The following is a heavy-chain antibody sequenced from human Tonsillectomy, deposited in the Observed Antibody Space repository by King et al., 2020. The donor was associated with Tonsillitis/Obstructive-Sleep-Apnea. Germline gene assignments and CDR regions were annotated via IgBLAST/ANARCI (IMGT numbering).Heavy chain of an antibody. J-gene: IGHJ4*02. Sequence: VQLVESGGGLVQPGGSLRLSCAASGFTFSGYWMHWVRQAPGEGPVWVSRIYSDGSNTAYADSVRGRFTISRDNAKNTLYLQMNSLRAEDTAVYYCARDQGGREYHFDYWGQGTLVTVSS. CDR2: IYSDGSNT. D-gene: IGHD2/OR15-2a*01. CDR1: GFTFSGYW. CDR3: ARDQGGREYHFDY. V-gene: IGHV3-74*01.